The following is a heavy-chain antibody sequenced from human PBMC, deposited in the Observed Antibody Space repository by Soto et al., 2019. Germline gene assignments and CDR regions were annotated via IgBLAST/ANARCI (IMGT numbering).Heavy chain of an antibody. V-gene: IGHV4-34*01. CDR2: INHSGST. CDR3: ARPYYYDSSGYYLDAFDI. CDR1: GGSFSGYY. Sequence: PSETLSLTCAVYGGSFSGYYWSWIRKSPGKGLEWIGEINHSGSTYYNPSLKSRVTISVDTSKNQFSLKLSSVTAADTAVYYCARPYYYDSSGYYLDAFDIWGQGTMVTVSS. J-gene: IGHJ3*02. D-gene: IGHD3-22*01.